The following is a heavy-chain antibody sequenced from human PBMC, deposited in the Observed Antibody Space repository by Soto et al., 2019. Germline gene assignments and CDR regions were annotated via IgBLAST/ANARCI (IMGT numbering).Heavy chain of an antibody. Sequence: QLQLQESGSGLVKPSQTLSLTCAVSGGSISSGGYSWSWIRQPPGKGLEGIGYIYHSGSTYYNPSLKSRVTISVDRSKNQFSLKVSSVTAADTAVYYCARGDYGSGGYWFDPWGQGTLVTVSS. CDR1: GGSISSGGYS. V-gene: IGHV4-30-2*01. CDR3: ARGDYGSGGYWFDP. CDR2: IYHSGST. J-gene: IGHJ5*02. D-gene: IGHD3-10*01.